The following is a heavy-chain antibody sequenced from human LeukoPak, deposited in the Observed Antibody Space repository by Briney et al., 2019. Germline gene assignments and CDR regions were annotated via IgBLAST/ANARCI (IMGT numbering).Heavy chain of an antibody. CDR1: GFTFSNYA. J-gene: IGHJ4*02. Sequence: GGSQRLSCATSGFTFSNYAMTWVRQAPGKGLEWVSIISGSGGSTYYADSVKGRFTISRDNSKNTLYLQMNSLRVEDTTLYFCAKVEAFCSGGSCHPAFDYWGQGTLVTVSS. CDR3: AKVEAFCSGGSCHPAFDY. D-gene: IGHD2-15*01. CDR2: ISGSGGST. V-gene: IGHV3-23*01.